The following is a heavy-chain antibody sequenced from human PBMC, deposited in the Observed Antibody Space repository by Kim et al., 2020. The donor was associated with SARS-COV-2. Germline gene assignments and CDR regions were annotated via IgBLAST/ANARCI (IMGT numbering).Heavy chain of an antibody. CDR2: ISYDGSNK. CDR3: ASLPRDRRNDAFDI. Sequence: GGSLRLSCAASGFTFSSYAMHWVRQAPGKGLEWVAVISYDGSNKYYADSVKGRFTISRDNSKNTLYLQMNSLRAEDTAVYYCASLPRDRRNDAFDIWGQGTMVTVSS. V-gene: IGHV3-30-3*01. CDR1: GFTFSSYA. J-gene: IGHJ3*02.